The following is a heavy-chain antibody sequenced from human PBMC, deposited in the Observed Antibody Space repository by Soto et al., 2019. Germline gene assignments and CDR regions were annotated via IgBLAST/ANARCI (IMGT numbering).Heavy chain of an antibody. CDR1: GFNFNNYA. J-gene: IGHJ4*02. D-gene: IGHD3-10*01. Sequence: EVQLLESGGGMAQPGGSLRLSCAGSGFNFNNYAMSWVRQAPGKGLEWVSTISSRGDVTYYADAVKGRFTISRDNSKNTLFLQMNSLRAEDAALYYCVKDMTMVRGVLAYFFDYWGQGTLLTVSS. CDR3: VKDMTMVRGVLAYFFDY. CDR2: ISSRGDVT. V-gene: IGHV3-23*01.